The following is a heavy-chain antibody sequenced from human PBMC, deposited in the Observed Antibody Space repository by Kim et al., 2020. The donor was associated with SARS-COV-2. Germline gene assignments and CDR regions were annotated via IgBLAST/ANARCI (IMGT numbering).Heavy chain of an antibody. J-gene: IGHJ4*02. V-gene: IGHV4-31*03. D-gene: IGHD4-17*01. Sequence: SETLSLTCTVSGGSISSGGYYWSWIRQHPGKGLEWIGYIYYSGSTYYNPSLKSRVTISVDTSKNQFSLKLSSVTAADTAVYYCARDRDYVFDYWGQGTLVTVSS. CDR3: ARDRDYVFDY. CDR2: IYYSGST. CDR1: GGSISSGGYY.